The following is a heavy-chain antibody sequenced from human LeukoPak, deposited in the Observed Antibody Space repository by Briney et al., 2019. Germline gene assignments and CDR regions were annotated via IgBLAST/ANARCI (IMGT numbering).Heavy chain of an antibody. CDR1: GGSINSSSYY. V-gene: IGHV4-39*01. CDR2: IYYSGST. J-gene: IGHJ3*02. D-gene: IGHD3-10*01. CDR3: ARRFAPSRNDAFDI. Sequence: PSETLSLTCTVSGGSINSSSYYWGWIRQPPGKGLEWIGTIYYSGSTYYNPSLKSRVTISVDTSKNQFSLKLGCVTASDTAVYYCARRFAPSRNDAFDIWGQGTMVTVSS.